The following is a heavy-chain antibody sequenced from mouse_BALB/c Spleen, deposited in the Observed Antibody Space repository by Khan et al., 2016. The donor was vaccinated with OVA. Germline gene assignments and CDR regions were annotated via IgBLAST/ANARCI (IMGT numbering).Heavy chain of an antibody. D-gene: IGHD3-1*01. CDR1: RFTISSYG. V-gene: IGHV5-6-3*01. Sequence: EVELVESGGRIVQPGGSLKRPCAPSRFTISSYGMSSVRQTPDKRLGLVATIDSNGGSTDYPDSVKPRLTISGDNAKNALYLQMRSLKSEDTAMYYCARRAIWGQGTTLTVSS. J-gene: IGHJ2*01. CDR3: ARRAI. CDR2: IDSNGGST.